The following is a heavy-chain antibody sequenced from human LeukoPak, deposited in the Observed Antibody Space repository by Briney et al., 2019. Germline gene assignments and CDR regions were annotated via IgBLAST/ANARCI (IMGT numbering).Heavy chain of an antibody. CDR1: VFTFSDYA. CDR2: FCSSGGST. J-gene: IGHJ3*02. V-gene: IGHV3-23*01. CDR3: GNSPRGYFDWPSPPDAFDI. D-gene: IGHD3-9*01. Sequence: GGSLRLSCAVSVFTFSDYAMSGVPDAPGKGVEGVLAFCSSGGSTYYAHSVKGRFNISRDNSQNTLYLQMNSLRAEDTAVYYCGNSPRGYFDWPSPPDAFDIWGQGTMVTVSS.